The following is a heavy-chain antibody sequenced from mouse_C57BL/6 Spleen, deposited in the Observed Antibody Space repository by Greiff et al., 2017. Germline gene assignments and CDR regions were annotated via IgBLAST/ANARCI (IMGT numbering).Heavy chain of an antibody. V-gene: IGHV1-72*01. J-gene: IGHJ4*01. Sequence: QVQLQQPGAELVKPGASVKLSCKASGYTFTSYWMHWVKQRPGRGLEWIGRIDPNSGGTKYNEKFKSKATLTVDKPSSTAYMQRSSLTTEDSAVYYCARSYYYGSSYDYAMDYWGQGTSVTVSS. CDR3: ARSYYYGSSYDYAMDY. CDR1: GYTFTSYW. D-gene: IGHD1-1*01. CDR2: IDPNSGGT.